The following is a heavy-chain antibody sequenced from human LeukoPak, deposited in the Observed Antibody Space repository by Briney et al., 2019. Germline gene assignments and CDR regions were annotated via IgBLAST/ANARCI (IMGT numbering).Heavy chain of an antibody. Sequence: GGSLRLSCAASGFTFSTFAMHWVRLSPGKGLEWVSSISSSSSYIYYADSVKGRFTISRDNAKNSLYLQMNSLRAEDTAVYYCARDLGGYSYGSHFDYWGQGTLVTVSS. J-gene: IGHJ4*02. CDR1: GFTFSTFA. CDR2: ISSSSSYI. V-gene: IGHV3-21*01. D-gene: IGHD5-18*01. CDR3: ARDLGGYSYGSHFDY.